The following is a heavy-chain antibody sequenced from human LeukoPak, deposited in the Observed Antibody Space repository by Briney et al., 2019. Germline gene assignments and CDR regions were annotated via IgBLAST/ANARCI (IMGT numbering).Heavy chain of an antibody. V-gene: IGHV4-39*02. J-gene: IGHJ4*02. CDR1: AASISSSSHH. D-gene: IGHD2-21*02. CDR2: IYYGQTI. Sequence: SETLSLTCTISAASISSSSHHWGWIRQSPGKGLEWIGSIYYGQTIYYNPSLNSRVTISVVTSKNQFALDLRSVTAADTAVYYCTRDIGDFVSDFWGQGTLVTVSS. CDR3: TRDIGDFVSDF.